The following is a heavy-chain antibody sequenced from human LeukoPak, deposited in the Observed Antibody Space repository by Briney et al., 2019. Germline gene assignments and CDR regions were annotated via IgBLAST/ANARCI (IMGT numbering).Heavy chain of an antibody. V-gene: IGHV1-8*01. CDR2: MNPNSGNT. Sequence: ASVKVPCKASGYTFTSYDINWVRQATGQGLEWMGWMNPNSGNTGYAQKFQGRVTMTRNTSISTAYMELSSLRSEDTAVYYCARVPSNCGGDCYTDYWGQGTLVTVSS. J-gene: IGHJ4*02. D-gene: IGHD2-21*02. CDR1: GYTFTSYD. CDR3: ARVPSNCGGDCYTDY.